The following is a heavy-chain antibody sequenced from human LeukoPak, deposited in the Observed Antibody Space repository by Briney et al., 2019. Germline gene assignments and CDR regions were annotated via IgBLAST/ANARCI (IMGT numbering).Heavy chain of an antibody. CDR1: GFTFGDYA. CDR2: IRSKAYGGTT. J-gene: IGHJ4*02. Sequence: GGSLRLSCTASGFTFGDYAMSWVRQAPGKGLEWVGFIRSKAYGGTTEYAASVKGRFTISRDDSTSLAYLQMNSLKTEDTAVYYCTRMSRAVTTGYWGQGTLVTVSS. CDR3: TRMSRAVTTGY. V-gene: IGHV3-49*04. D-gene: IGHD4-17*01.